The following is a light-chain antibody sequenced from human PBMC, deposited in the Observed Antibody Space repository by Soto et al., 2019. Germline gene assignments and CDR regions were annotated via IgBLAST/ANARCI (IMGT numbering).Light chain of an antibody. J-gene: IGKJ5*01. CDR3: QQRANWSPIT. CDR1: QYIDTD. V-gene: IGKV3-11*01. Sequence: DILLTQSPATLTFSXGGRATLAXXXTQYIDTDLAWYQQRPGEAPRLLIYDASARAAGVPGRFSGSGSGTDFTLTITSLETEDFAIYYCQQRANWSPITFGRGTRLEIK. CDR2: DAS.